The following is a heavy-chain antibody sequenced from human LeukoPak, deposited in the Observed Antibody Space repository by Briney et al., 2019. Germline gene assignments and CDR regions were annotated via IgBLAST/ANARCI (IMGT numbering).Heavy chain of an antibody. J-gene: IGHJ6*03. D-gene: IGHD5-18*01. CDR1: GYTFTSYD. CDR3: ARDNGGTAMAYYYYYYMDV. V-gene: IGHV1-8*01. Sequence: ASVKVSCKASGYTFTSYDINWVRQATGQGLEWMGWMNPNSGNTGYAQKFQGRVTMTRNTSISTAYMELSSLRSEDTAVYYCARDNGGTAMAYYYYYYMDVWGRGTTVTISS. CDR2: MNPNSGNT.